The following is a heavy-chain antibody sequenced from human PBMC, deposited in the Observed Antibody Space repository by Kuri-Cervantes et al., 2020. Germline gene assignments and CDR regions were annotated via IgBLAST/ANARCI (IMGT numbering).Heavy chain of an antibody. CDR3: ARDAAADTLGY. CDR2: IKQDGSEK. CDR1: GFIFSNYW. D-gene: IGHD6-13*01. J-gene: IGHJ4*02. V-gene: IGHV3-7*01. Sequence: GESLKISCAASGFIFSNYWMSWVRQAPGKGLEWVANIKQDGSEKYYVDSVKGRFTVSRDNAKNSLYLQMNSLRAEDTAVYYCARDAAADTLGYWGQGTLVTVSS.